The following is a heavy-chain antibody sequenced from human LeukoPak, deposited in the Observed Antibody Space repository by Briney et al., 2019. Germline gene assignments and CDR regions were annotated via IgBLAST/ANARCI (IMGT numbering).Heavy chain of an antibody. CDR3: ARVGYSSSWYGDY. J-gene: IGHJ4*02. V-gene: IGHV1-2*06. Sequence: ASVKVSCKASGYTFTGYYMHWVRQAPGQGLEWMGRINPNSGGTNYAQKFQGRVTMTRDTSISTAYMELSRLRSDDTAVYYCARVGYSSSWYGDYWGQGTLVTVSS. D-gene: IGHD6-13*01. CDR2: INPNSGGT. CDR1: GYTFTGYY.